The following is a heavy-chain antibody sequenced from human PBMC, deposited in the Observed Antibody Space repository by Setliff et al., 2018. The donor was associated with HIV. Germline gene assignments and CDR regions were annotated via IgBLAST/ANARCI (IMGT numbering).Heavy chain of an antibody. J-gene: IGHJ5*02. V-gene: IGHV4-34*01. D-gene: IGHD2-15*01. Sequence: SETLSLTCAVYGGSFSGYQFTWIRQSPGKGLEWVGEINHSGNTNYNPSLKGRLTISMDMSKNHFSLKLTSMTAADRAVYYCARSSRGYCSGGSCYGFDPWGQGNLVTVSS. CDR3: ARSSRGYCSGGSCYGFDP. CDR2: INHSGNT. CDR1: GGSFSGYQ.